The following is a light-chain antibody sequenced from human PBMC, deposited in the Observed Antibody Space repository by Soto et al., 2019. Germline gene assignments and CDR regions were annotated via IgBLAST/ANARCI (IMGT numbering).Light chain of an antibody. CDR3: QQSYSTPLP. CDR1: QSISNY. V-gene: IGKV1-39*01. J-gene: IGKJ4*01. Sequence: DIQMTQSPSSLSASVGDRVTITCRASQSISNYLNWYQQKPGKAPKLLIYAASPLQSGVPSRFSGSGSGTDFTLTISSLQREDFATYYCQQSYSTPLPFGGGTKVEIK. CDR2: AAS.